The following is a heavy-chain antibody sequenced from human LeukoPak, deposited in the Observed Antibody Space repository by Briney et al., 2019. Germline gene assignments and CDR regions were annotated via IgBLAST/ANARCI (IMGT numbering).Heavy chain of an antibody. D-gene: IGHD3-16*01. J-gene: IGHJ4*02. CDR1: GSTFSDYH. V-gene: IGHV1-2*02. CDR2: INPKSGDA. Sequence: ASVKVSCKASGSTFSDYHINWVRQASGQGPEWMGWINPKSGDAKYGQAFQGRVTMTRDTSISTAYMELNRLRFDDTAMYYCARGEYSNGYPYRLDSWGQGTLVTVSS. CDR3: ARGEYSNGYPYRLDS.